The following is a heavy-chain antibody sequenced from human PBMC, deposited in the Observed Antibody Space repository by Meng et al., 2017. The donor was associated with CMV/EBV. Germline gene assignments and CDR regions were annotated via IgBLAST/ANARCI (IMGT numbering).Heavy chain of an antibody. V-gene: IGHV4-30-4*08. CDR1: GGSISSGDYY. CDR3: ARLSGSGTTSTGYHYAFDS. CDR2: IYYSGTT. Sequence: QVQLQGSGPGLVKPSQTLSLTCSVSGGSISSGDYYWSWIRQPPGKGLEWIGYIYYSGTTYYNPSLESRVTISVDTSKNQFSLNLSSVTAADTAVYYCARLSGSGTTSTGYHYAFDSWGQGTLVTVSS. J-gene: IGHJ4*02. D-gene: IGHD3-22*01.